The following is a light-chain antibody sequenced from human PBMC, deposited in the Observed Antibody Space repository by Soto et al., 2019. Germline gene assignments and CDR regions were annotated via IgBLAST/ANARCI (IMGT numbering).Light chain of an antibody. J-gene: IGKJ3*01. V-gene: IGKV3-20*01. CDR2: PAS. CDR3: QKYSGSPFT. CDR1: QSVSFYS. Sequence: EIVLTQSPGTLSLSPGERATLSCRASQSVSFYSLARYQQKGGQAPTLLIYPASTRATGVPDRFSGTGSGTDFALTISRLGTDDTAVYYCQKYSGSPFTFGTGTKVDIK.